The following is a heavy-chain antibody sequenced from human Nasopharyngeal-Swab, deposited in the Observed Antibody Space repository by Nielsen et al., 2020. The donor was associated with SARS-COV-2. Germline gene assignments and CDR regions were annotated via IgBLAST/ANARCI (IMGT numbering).Heavy chain of an antibody. CDR2: ISSSSSYI. V-gene: IGHV3-21*01. Sequence: WIRQPPGKGLEWVSSISSSSSYIYYADSVKGRFTISRDNAKNSLYLQMNSLRAEDTAVYYCARDQRRDYDFRSGYYERTGYGMDVWGQGTTVTVSS. J-gene: IGHJ6*02. CDR3: ARDQRRDYDFRSGYYERTGYGMDV. D-gene: IGHD3-3*01.